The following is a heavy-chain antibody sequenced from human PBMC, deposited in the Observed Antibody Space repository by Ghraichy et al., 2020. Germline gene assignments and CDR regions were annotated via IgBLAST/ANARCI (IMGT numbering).Heavy chain of an antibody. CDR3: ARVNGQWLVRRYFDY. Sequence: ETLSLTCAVYGGSFSGYYWSWIRQPPGKGLEWIGEINHSGSTNYNPSLKSRVTISVDTSKNQFSLKLSSVTAADTAVYYCARVNGQWLVRRYFDYWGQGTLVTVSS. J-gene: IGHJ4*02. CDR2: INHSGST. V-gene: IGHV4-34*01. D-gene: IGHD6-19*01. CDR1: GGSFSGYY.